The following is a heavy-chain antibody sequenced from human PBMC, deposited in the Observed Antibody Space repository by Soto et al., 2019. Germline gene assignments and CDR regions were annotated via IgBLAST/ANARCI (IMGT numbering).Heavy chain of an antibody. D-gene: IGHD3-10*01. CDR2: ISSSSSTI. Sequence: PGGSLRLSCAASGFTFSSYSMNWVRQAPGKGLEWVSYISSSSSTIYYADSVKGRFTISRDNAKNSLYLQMNSLRAEDTAVYYCAREIPLAMVRGPYRPFDYWGQGTLVTVSS. CDR1: GFTFSSYS. CDR3: AREIPLAMVRGPYRPFDY. V-gene: IGHV3-48*01. J-gene: IGHJ4*02.